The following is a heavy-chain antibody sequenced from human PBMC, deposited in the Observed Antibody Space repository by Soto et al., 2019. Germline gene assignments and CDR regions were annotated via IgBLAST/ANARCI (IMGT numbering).Heavy chain of an antibody. Sequence: QLQLQESGPGLVKPSETLSLTCTVSGGSISSSSYYWGWIRQPPGKGLEWIGSIYYSGSTYYNPSLKSRVTISVDTSKNQFSLKLSSVTAADTAVYYYARLVAAAGTGVDNWFDPWGQGTLVTVSS. D-gene: IGHD6-13*01. J-gene: IGHJ5*02. CDR3: ARLVAAAGTGVDNWFDP. CDR2: IYYSGST. CDR1: GGSISSSSYY. V-gene: IGHV4-39*01.